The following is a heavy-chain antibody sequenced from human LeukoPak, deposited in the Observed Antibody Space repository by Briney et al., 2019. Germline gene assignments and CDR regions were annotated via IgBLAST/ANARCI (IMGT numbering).Heavy chain of an antibody. D-gene: IGHD3-10*01. CDR1: GGSISSGGYS. V-gene: IGHV4-30-2*01. CDR3: AKLLYYGSGNYYGSGNYYYFDH. J-gene: IGHJ4*02. CDR2: IYHSGRT. Sequence: SETLSLTCAVSGGSISSGGYSWSWIRQPPGKGLEWIGYIYHSGRTYYNPSLKSRVTISVDRSKNQFSLKLSSVTAADTAVYYCAKLLYYGSGNYYGSGNYYYFDHWGQGTLVTVSS.